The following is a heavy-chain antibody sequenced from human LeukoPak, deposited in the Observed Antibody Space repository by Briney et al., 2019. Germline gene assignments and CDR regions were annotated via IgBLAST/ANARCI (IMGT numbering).Heavy chain of an antibody. D-gene: IGHD3-9*01. V-gene: IGHV5-51*01. CDR1: GYSFTTYW. CDR3: ARHXGRWQDILTGYRNDAFDX. J-gene: IGHJ3*01. Sequence: GESLKISCKGSGYSFTTYWIGWVRQMPGKGLEWMGIIYPGDSDPKYSPSFQGQVTISADKSISTAYLQWSSLKASDTAVYYCARHXGRWQDILTGYRNDAFDXWGQGXXVTV. CDR2: IYPGDSDP.